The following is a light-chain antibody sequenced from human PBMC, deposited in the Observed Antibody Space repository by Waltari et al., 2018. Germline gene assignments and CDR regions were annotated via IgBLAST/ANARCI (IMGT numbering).Light chain of an antibody. CDR1: QSVLSSTNSNNY. Sequence: DLVLTQPQDSLALSLGERATISCRSSQSVLSSTNSNNYLAWYQQRPGQPPKWLFYWASTRVSGVPDRFDGSGSGTDFTLTISSLQAEDLAVYYCQQYYTTPCTFGQGTRLEIK. J-gene: IGKJ2*02. V-gene: IGKV4-1*01. CDR3: QQYYTTPCT. CDR2: WAS.